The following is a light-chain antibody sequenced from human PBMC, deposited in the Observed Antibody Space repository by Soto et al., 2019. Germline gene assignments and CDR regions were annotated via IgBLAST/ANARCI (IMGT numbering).Light chain of an antibody. CDR2: EVS. J-gene: IGLJ1*01. CDR3: ISYTSDDVRYV. CDR1: NSDVGIYDF. Sequence: QSALTQPASVSGTPGQSITISCTGSNSDVGIYDFVSWYQHHPGRAPKLIVSEVSHRPSGVPNRFSGSKSGNTASLTISGLQSEDEADYYCISYTSDDVRYVFGTGTKV. V-gene: IGLV2-14*01.